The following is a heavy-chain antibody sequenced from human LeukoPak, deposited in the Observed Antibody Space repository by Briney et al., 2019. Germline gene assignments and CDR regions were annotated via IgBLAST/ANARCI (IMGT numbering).Heavy chain of an antibody. CDR3: ARDRVLLYYFDY. CDR1: GFTFSSYS. D-gene: IGHD1-26*01. J-gene: IGHJ4*02. CDR2: ISSSSSSYI. V-gene: IGHV3-21*01. Sequence: GGSLRLSCAASGFTFSSYSMNWVRQAPGKGLEWVSSISSSSSSYIYYADSVKGRFTISRDNAKNSLYLQMNSLRAEDTAVYYCARDRVLLYYFDYWGQGTLVTVSS.